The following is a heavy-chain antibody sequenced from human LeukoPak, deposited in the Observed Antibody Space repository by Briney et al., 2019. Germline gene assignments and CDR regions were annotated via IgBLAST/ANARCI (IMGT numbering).Heavy chain of an antibody. J-gene: IGHJ3*02. CDR1: GGSISSGDYY. CDR2: IYYSGST. CDR3: ARDRITIETRAFDI. D-gene: IGHD3-3*01. V-gene: IGHV4-30-4*08. Sequence: SETLSLTCTVSGGSISSGDYYWSWIRQPPGKGLGSIGYIYYSGSTYYNPSLKSRVTISVDTSNNQFSLKLSSVTAADTAVYYCARDRITIETRAFDIWGQGTMVTVSS.